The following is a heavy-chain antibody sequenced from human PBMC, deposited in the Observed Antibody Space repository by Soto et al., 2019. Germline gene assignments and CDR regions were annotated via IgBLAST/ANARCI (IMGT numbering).Heavy chain of an antibody. D-gene: IGHD3-9*01. CDR3: ARVVLTITRGAFDA. CDR2: ISHSGTA. CDR1: GGSISSSHW. J-gene: IGHJ3*01. V-gene: IGHV4-4*02. Sequence: QVQLQGSGPGLVKPSGTLSLTCAVSGGSISSSHWWTLFRQSPGKGLEYIGEISHSGTANSNPSLNSRVTLSVDKTKNHFSLTLTSVTAADTAVYYCARVVLTITRGAFDAWGQGTLVIVSS.